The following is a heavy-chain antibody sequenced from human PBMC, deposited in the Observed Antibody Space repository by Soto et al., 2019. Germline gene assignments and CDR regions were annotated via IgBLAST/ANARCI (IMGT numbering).Heavy chain of an antibody. Sequence: GGSLRLSCAASGFTFSSYAMSWVRQAPGKGLEWVSAISGSGGSTYYADSVKGRFTISRDNSKNTLYLQMNSLRAEDTAVYFCARDKSPILRYFDWLPLDYWGQGTRVTVSS. D-gene: IGHD3-9*01. J-gene: IGHJ4*02. V-gene: IGHV3-23*01. CDR1: GFTFSSYA. CDR2: ISGSGGST. CDR3: ARDKSPILRYFDWLPLDY.